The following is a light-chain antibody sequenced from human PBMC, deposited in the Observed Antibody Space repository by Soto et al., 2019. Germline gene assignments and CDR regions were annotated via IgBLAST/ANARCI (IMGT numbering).Light chain of an antibody. Sequence: QSALTQPPSAYGSPGQSVTISCNGTSSDVGGYNYVSWYQQHPGKAPKLMIYEVSKRPSGVPDRFSGSKSGNTASLTVSGLHAEDEADYYCSSYAGSNNLVVFGGGTKLTVL. J-gene: IGLJ2*01. CDR1: SSDVGGYNY. CDR3: SSYAGSNNLVV. V-gene: IGLV2-8*01. CDR2: EVS.